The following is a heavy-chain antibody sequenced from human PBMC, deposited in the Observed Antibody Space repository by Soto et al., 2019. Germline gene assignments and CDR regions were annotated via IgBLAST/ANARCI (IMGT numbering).Heavy chain of an antibody. CDR3: ARDNSYGYGRFDY. CDR1: GGTFSSYA. D-gene: IGHD5-18*01. CDR2: IIPIFGTA. Sequence: SVKVSCKASGGTFSSYAISWVRQAPGQGLEWMGGIIPIFGTANYAQKFQGRVTITADESTSTAYMELSSLRSEDTAVYYCARDNSYGYGRFDYWGQGTLVTVSS. V-gene: IGHV1-69*13. J-gene: IGHJ4*02.